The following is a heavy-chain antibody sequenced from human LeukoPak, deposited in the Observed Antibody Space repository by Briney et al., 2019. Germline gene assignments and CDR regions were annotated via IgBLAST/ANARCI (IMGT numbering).Heavy chain of an antibody. CDR2: IYYSGST. V-gene: IGHV4-59*01. D-gene: IGHD6-19*01. CDR3: ARGAGSSGWSYYYYMDV. Sequence: SETLSLTCTVSGGSISSDYWSWIRQPPGKGLEWIGYIYYSGSTNYNPSLKSRVTISVDTSKNQFSLKLSSVTAADTAVYYCARGAGSSGWSYYYYMDVWGKGTTVTISS. CDR1: GGSISSDY. J-gene: IGHJ6*03.